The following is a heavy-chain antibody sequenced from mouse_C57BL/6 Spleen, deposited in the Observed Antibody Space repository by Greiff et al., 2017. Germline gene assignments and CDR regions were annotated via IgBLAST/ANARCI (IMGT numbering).Heavy chain of an antibody. V-gene: IGHV5-17*01. CDR3: ARGVPFDD. CDR2: ISSGSSTI. J-gene: IGHJ2*01. Sequence: EVQVVESGGGLVKPGGSLKLSCAASGFTFSDYGMHWVRQAPGKGLEWVAYISSGSSTIYYADTVKGRFTISRDNAKNTLFLQMTSLRSEDTAMYYCARGVPFDDWGQGTTLTVSS. CDR1: GFTFSDYG.